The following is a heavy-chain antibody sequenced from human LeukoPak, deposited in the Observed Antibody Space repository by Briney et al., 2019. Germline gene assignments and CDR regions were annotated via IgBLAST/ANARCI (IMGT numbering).Heavy chain of an antibody. J-gene: IGHJ4*02. CDR3: ARRIRGSPQPVFDH. Sequence: GGSLRLSCAASGFTFSSYWMSWVSQAPGKGLEWVANIKQDGREKYYVGSVKGRFTISRDNAKNALYLQMNSLRAEDTAVYYCARRIRGSPQPVFDHWGQGTLVTVSS. CDR2: IKQDGREK. CDR1: GFTFSSYW. V-gene: IGHV3-7*01. D-gene: IGHD3-16*01.